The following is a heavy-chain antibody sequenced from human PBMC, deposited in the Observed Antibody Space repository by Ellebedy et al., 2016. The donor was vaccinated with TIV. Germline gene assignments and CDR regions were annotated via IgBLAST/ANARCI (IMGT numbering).Heavy chain of an antibody. CDR2: IYPGDSDT. V-gene: IGHV5-51*01. CDR1: GYRFSSYW. D-gene: IGHD5-24*01. J-gene: IGHJ6*02. Sequence: GESLKISCEGSGYRFSSYWIVWVRQMPGKGLECMGIIYPGDSDTRYSPSVQGQVTISADKSIRTAYLQWSSLKASDTAMYYCARRPGGGDGGMDVWGQGTTVTVSS. CDR3: ARRPGGGDGGMDV.